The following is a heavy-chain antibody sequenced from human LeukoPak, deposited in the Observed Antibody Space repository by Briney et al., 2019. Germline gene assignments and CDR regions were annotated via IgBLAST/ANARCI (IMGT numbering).Heavy chain of an antibody. V-gene: IGHV1-18*01. CDR1: GYTFTNYG. D-gene: IGHD3-22*01. J-gene: IGHJ6*03. CDR3: ARVDSSGYYYYYYYMDV. Sequence: ASVKVSCKASGYTFTNYGISWVRQAPGQGLEWMGWISAYNGNTNYAQKLQGRVTMTTDTSTNTAYMELRSLRSDDTAVYYCARVDSSGYYYYYYYMDVWGKGTTVTISS. CDR2: ISAYNGNT.